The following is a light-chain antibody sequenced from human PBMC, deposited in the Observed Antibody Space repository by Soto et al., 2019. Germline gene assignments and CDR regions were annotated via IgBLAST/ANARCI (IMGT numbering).Light chain of an antibody. CDR3: AAWDDSLTGVI. CDR1: SSSIGSNY. V-gene: IGLV1-47*01. Sequence: QSVLTQPPSASGTPGQRVTISCSGSSSSIGSNYVNWYRQFPGTAPKLLIHRDNQRPSGVPDRFAGSKSGSSASLAISGLRSEDEADYYCAAWDDSLTGVIFGGGTKLTVL. J-gene: IGLJ2*01. CDR2: RDN.